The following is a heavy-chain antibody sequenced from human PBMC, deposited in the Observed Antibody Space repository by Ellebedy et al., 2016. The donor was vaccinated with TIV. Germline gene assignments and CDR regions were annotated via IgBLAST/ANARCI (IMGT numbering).Heavy chain of an antibody. CDR1: GYIFTYYG. CDR2: ITAYNGNR. V-gene: IGHV1-18*04. Sequence: AASVKVSCKASGYIFTYYGITWVRQAPGQGLEWMGWITAYNGNRTYAQKLQDRVTMTTDTSPSTASMELRSLRSDDTAVYYCARYRLGQGLAYQFLDYWGQGTLVTVSS. D-gene: IGHD2-2*01. J-gene: IGHJ4*02. CDR3: ARYRLGQGLAYQFLDY.